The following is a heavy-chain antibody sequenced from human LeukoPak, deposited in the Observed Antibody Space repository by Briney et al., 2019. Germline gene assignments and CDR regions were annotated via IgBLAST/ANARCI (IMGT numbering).Heavy chain of an antibody. D-gene: IGHD6-19*01. V-gene: IGHV1-69*06. Sequence: GASVKVSCKASGGTFRSNSISWVRQAPGQGLEWMGGITPIFGTTNYAQKFQDRATITADKSTNTGYMELSSLRSGDTAVYYCTVGSGWGPEYFHHWGQGTLVIVSS. CDR1: GGTFRSNS. CDR2: ITPIFGTT. J-gene: IGHJ1*01. CDR3: TVGSGWGPEYFHH.